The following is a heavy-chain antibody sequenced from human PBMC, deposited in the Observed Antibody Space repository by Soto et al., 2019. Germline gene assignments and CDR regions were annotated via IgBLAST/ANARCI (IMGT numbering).Heavy chain of an antibody. CDR3: ARGDSPYVWFNEF. J-gene: IGHJ4*02. D-gene: IGHD3-16*01. CDR1: GGLFSSYA. CDR2: IIPVFGTP. V-gene: IGHV1-69*01. Sequence: QEQPVQSGAEVKKPGSSVKVSCNDSGGLFSSYAISWVRQAPGQGLEWMGGIIPVFGTPYYAQKFQGRVTITAEESTKTAYMELSSLTSEDTAMYYCARGDSPYVWFNEFWGQGSLVTVSS.